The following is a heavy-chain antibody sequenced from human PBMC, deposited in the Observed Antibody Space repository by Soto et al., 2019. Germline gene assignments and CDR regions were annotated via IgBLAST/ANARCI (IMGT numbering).Heavy chain of an antibody. J-gene: IGHJ4*02. CDR3: ANQSAPYGSGSYDPFDY. CDR2: ISAYNGNT. D-gene: IGHD3-10*01. CDR1: GYTFTSYG. Sequence: ASVKVSCKASGYTFTSYGISWVRQAPGQGLEWMGWISAYNGNTNYAQKLQGRVTMTTDTSTSTAYMELRSLRSDDTAVYYCANQSAPYGSGSYDPFDYWGQGTLVTVSS. V-gene: IGHV1-18*04.